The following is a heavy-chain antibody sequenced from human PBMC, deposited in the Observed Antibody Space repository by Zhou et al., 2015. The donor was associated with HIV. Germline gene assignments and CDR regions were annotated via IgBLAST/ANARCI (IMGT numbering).Heavy chain of an antibody. CDR1: GGTFSDYS. J-gene: IGHJ2*01. D-gene: IGHD2/OR15-2a*01. Sequence: QVQLVQSGAEVKKPGSSAKVSCKTSGGTFSDYSINWVRQAPGQGLEWMGAIVPTLETTNYAPKFQGRLIITADESTSTAYMELTGLRPEDTSIYFCAREHSPSFDFKTRFFDLWGVHLVTVSA. V-gene: IGHV1-69*01. CDR3: AREHSPSFDFKTRFFDL. CDR2: IVPTLETT.